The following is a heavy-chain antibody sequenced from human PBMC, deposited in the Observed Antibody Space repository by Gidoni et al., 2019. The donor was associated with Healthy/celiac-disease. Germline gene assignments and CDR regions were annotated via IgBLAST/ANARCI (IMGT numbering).Heavy chain of an antibody. Sequence: QVQLVQSGAEVKKPGSSVKVSCKASGGTFSSYAISWVRQAPGQGLEWMGGIIPIFGTANYAQKFQGRVTITADESTSTAYMELSSLRPEDTAVYYCARDRKAGEGGETNSFDYWGQGTLVTVSS. D-gene: IGHD3-10*01. CDR1: GGTFSSYA. J-gene: IGHJ4*02. CDR3: ARDRKAGEGGETNSFDY. CDR2: IIPIFGTA. V-gene: IGHV1-69*01.